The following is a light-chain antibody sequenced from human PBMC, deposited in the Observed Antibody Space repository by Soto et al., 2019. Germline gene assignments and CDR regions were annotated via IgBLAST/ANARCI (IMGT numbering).Light chain of an antibody. CDR3: QQYNKWPWT. CDR2: GAS. V-gene: IGKV3-15*01. J-gene: IGKJ1*01. CDR1: QSVSNN. Sequence: EIVLTQSPGTLSLSPGERATLSCRASQSVSNNYLAWYQQKPGQAPRLLIYGASPRATGIPASFSGRGSGTDFSLTISSLQSEDFAVYYCQQYNKWPWTFGQGTKVDIK.